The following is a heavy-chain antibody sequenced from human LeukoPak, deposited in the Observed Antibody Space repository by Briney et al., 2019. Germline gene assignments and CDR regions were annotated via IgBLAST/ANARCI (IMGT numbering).Heavy chain of an antibody. V-gene: IGHV3-7*01. CDR2: IKQDGSER. J-gene: IGHJ4*02. CDR3: AGSGWQVYLDY. CDR1: GFTFSRFW. D-gene: IGHD6-19*01. Sequence: PGGSLRPSCAASGFTFSRFWMTWVRQAPGKGLEWVANIKQDGSERYYVDSVKGRFTISRDNAKNSLYLQMNSLRAEDTAVYYCAGSGWQVYLDYWGQGTLVTVSS.